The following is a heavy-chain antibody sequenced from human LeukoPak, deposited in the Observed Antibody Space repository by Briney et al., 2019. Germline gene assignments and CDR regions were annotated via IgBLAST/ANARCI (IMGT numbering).Heavy chain of an antibody. Sequence: GGSLRLSCAASGFTFSNYGMHWVRQAPGKGLEWVAFIRFDGSNKYSADSVKGRFTISRDNSKNTLYLQMNSLRAEDTAVYYCATLGDLEQANYYCYMDVWGKGTTVTVSS. J-gene: IGHJ6*03. D-gene: IGHD3-3*01. CDR1: GFTFSNYG. V-gene: IGHV3-30*02. CDR2: IRFDGSNK. CDR3: ATLGDLEQANYYCYMDV.